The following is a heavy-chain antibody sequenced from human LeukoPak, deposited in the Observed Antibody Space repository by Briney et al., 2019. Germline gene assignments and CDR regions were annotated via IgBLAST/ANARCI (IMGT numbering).Heavy chain of an antibody. J-gene: IGHJ4*02. CDR3: AKSHPGMVRGAFDY. CDR1: EFSVGSNY. CDR2: IYSGGST. Sequence: GGSLRLSCAASEFSVGSNYMTWVRQAPGKGLEWVSLIYSGGSTYYADSVKGRFTISRDNSKNTVYLQMNSLRAEDTAVYYCAKSHPGMVRGAFDYWGQGALVTVSS. D-gene: IGHD3-10*01. V-gene: IGHV3-66*01.